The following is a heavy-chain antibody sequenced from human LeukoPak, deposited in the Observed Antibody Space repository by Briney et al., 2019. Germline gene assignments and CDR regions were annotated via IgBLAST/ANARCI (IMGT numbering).Heavy chain of an antibody. CDR1: GYTFTSYD. J-gene: IGHJ4*02. CDR3: ARGPTSPDSSVDY. CDR2: MNPNSGNT. D-gene: IGHD3-22*01. V-gene: IGHV1-8*01. Sequence: ASVTVSCTASGYTFTSYDINWVRQATGQGLEWMGWMNPNSGNTGDAQKFQGRVTMTRNTSISTAYMELSSLRSEDTAVYYCARGPTSPDSSVDYWGQGTLVTVSS.